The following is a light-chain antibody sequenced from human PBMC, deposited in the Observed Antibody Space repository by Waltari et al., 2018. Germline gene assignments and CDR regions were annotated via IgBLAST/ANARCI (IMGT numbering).Light chain of an antibody. J-gene: IGKJ1*01. V-gene: IGKV3-20*01. CDR2: AAS. CDR3: QHHLRLPAT. Sequence: EIVLTQSPGTLSLSPGGRATLSCRASQSIRRFLAWYQQKPGRAPRLLIYAASTRATGIPDRFSGSGSGTDFSLTISGLEPEDFAVYYCQHHLRLPATFGQGTKVEIK. CDR1: QSIRRF.